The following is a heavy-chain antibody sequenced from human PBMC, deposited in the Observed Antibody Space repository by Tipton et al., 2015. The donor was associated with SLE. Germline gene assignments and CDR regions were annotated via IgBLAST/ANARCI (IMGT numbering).Heavy chain of an antibody. CDR1: GFTFSSYA. Sequence: SLRLSCAASGFTFSSYAMHWVRQAPGKGLEWVAVISYDGSNKYYADSVKGRFTISRDNAKNSLYLQMNSLRAEDTAVYYCTRHIPGYCSSTSCYENGMDVWGQGTTVTVSS. CDR2: ISYDGSNK. D-gene: IGHD2-2*01. CDR3: TRHIPGYCSSTSCYENGMDV. V-gene: IGHV3-30-3*01. J-gene: IGHJ6*02.